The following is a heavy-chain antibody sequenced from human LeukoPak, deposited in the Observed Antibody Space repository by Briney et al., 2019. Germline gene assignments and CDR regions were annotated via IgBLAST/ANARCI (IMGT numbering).Heavy chain of an antibody. CDR1: GGSISSYY. Sequence: KTSETLSLTCTVSGGSISSYYWSWIRQPPGKGLEWIGYIYTSGSTNYNPSLKSRVTISVDTFKNQFSLKLSSVTAADTAVYYCAREYCTNGVCYHYDYWGQGTLVTVSS. D-gene: IGHD2-8*01. J-gene: IGHJ4*02. CDR2: IYTSGST. CDR3: AREYCTNGVCYHYDY. V-gene: IGHV4-4*09.